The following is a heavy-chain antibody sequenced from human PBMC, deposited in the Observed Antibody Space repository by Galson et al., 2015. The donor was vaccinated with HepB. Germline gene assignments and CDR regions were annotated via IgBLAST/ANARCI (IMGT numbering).Heavy chain of an antibody. J-gene: IGHJ4*02. V-gene: IGHV1-3*01. D-gene: IGHD5-24*01. Sequence: SCKASGYTFTSYVIHWLRQAPGQRLEWMGWIDAGKGNTRYSQKFQGRVTITRDTSASTVYMELTSLRSEDTAVYYCASTRAGEMATIRDDYWGQGSLVTVSS. CDR3: ASTRAGEMATIRDDY. CDR2: IDAGKGNT. CDR1: GYTFTSYV.